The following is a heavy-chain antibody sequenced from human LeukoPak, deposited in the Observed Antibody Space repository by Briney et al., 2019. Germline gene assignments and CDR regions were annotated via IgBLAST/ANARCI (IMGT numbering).Heavy chain of an antibody. CDR3: ARHDSSGYWGYYFDH. Sequence: SETLSLTCTVSGGSISSYYWSWIRQPPGKGLEWIGYIYYSGSTNYNPSLKSRVTISVDTSKNQFSLKLSSVTAADTAVYYCARHDSSGYWGYYFDHWGQGTLVTVSS. D-gene: IGHD3-22*01. CDR1: GGSISSYY. J-gene: IGHJ4*02. CDR2: IYYSGST. V-gene: IGHV4-59*08.